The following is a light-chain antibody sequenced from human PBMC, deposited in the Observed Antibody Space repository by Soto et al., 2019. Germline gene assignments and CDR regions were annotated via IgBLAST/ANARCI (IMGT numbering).Light chain of an antibody. CDR1: SSNIGAGYD. J-gene: IGLJ2*01. Sequence: QAVVTQPPSVSGAPGQRVTISCTGSSSNIGAGYDVHWYQQLPGTAPKLLIYGNSNRPSGVPDRFSGSKSGTSASLAITGLLVDDEADYYGQFYDMGLSGIVIFCGGTK. CDR3: QFYDMGLSGIVI. CDR2: GNS. V-gene: IGLV1-40*01.